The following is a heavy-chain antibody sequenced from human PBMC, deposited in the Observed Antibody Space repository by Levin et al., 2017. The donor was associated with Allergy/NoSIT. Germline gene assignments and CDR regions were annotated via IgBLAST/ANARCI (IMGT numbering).Heavy chain of an antibody. V-gene: IGHV1-2*02. Sequence: GGSLRLSCKASGCTFTGYYMHWVRQAPGQGLEWMGWINPNSGGTNYAQKFQGRVTMTRDTSISTAYMELSRLRSDDTAVYYCASSQRFVKLGHWGQGTLVTVSS. D-gene: IGHD1-7*01. J-gene: IGHJ4*02. CDR1: GCTFTGYY. CDR3: ASSQRFVKLGH. CDR2: INPNSGGT.